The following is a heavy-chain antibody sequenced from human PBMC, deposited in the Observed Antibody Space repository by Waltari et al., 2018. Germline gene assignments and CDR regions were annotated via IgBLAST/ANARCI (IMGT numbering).Heavy chain of an antibody. Sequence: QVQLQELGPGLVKPSETLSLTCAVSGYSISSGYYWGWIRQPPGKGLEWIGSIYHSGTTYYNPSLKSRVTISVDTSKNQFSLKLSSVTAADTAVYYCARHPSVEMATITGGVFDYWGQGTLVTVSS. CDR1: GYSISSGYY. J-gene: IGHJ4*02. CDR3: ARHPSVEMATITGGVFDY. V-gene: IGHV4-38-2*01. D-gene: IGHD5-12*01. CDR2: IYHSGTT.